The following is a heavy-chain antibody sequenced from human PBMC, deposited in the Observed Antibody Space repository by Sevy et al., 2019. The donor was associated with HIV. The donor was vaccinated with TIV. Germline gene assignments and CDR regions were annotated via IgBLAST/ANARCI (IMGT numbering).Heavy chain of an antibody. CDR3: ARVAVGTWRPHYYFDY. Sequence: GGSLRLSCAASGFTFNTYWMTWVRQAPGKGLEWVANIKKDGSEKDYVDSVKGRFTLSRDNAKNSLSLQMNSLRAEDTGVYYSARVAVGTWRPHYYFDYWGQGALVTVSS. D-gene: IGHD6-19*01. CDR1: GFTFNTYW. V-gene: IGHV3-7*01. CDR2: IKKDGSEK. J-gene: IGHJ4*02.